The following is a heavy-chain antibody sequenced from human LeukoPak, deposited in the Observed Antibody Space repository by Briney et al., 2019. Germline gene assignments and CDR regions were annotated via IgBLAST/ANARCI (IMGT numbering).Heavy chain of an antibody. CDR3: ARIGGYSGYDYPAHFDY. CDR2: ISAYNGNT. D-gene: IGHD5-12*01. J-gene: IGHJ4*02. Sequence: ASVKVSCKASGYTFTSYGISWVRQAPGQGLEWMGWISAYNGNTNYAQKLQGRVTMTTDTSTSTAYMELRSLRSDDTAVYYCARIGGYSGYDYPAHFDYWGQGTLVTASS. CDR1: GYTFTSYG. V-gene: IGHV1-18*01.